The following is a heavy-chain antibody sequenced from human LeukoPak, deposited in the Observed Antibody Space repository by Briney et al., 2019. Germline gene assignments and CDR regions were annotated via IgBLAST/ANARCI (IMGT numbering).Heavy chain of an antibody. D-gene: IGHD5-12*01. J-gene: IGHJ4*02. CDR2: ISSGGRTI. CDR1: GFTFSDYY. Sequence: GGSLRLSCAASGFTFSDYYMSWIRQAPGKGLEWVSYISSGGRTIYYADSVKGRFTMSRDNAKNSLYLQMNSLRAEDTAVYYCAKDGAWLRFDDWGQGILVSVSS. CDR3: AKDGAWLRFDD. V-gene: IGHV3-11*01.